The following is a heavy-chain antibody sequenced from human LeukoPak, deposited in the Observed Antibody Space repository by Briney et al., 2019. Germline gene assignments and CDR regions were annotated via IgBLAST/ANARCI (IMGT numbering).Heavy chain of an antibody. Sequence: PGGSLRLSCAASGFTFSTYTMNWVRQAPGKGLEWVSYITSSSSTIYYADSVKGRFTISRDNTKNSLFLQINNLRAEDTGVYYSAXXXDXXXXWSGYSTXRNYFDYWGQGTLVTVSS. CDR1: GFTFSTYT. J-gene: IGHJ4*02. V-gene: IGHV3-48*01. CDR3: AXXXDXXXXWSGYSTXRNYFDY. D-gene: IGHD3-3*01. CDR2: ITSSSSTI.